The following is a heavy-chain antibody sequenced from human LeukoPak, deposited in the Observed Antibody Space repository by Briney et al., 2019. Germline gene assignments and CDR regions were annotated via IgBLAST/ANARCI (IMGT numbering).Heavy chain of an antibody. CDR1: GASLRSYY. Sequence: PSETLSLTCNVSGASLRSYYWGWIRQSPGKGLEWLGYISDTGKTDYHPSLKSRVTFSLDMSKKQFSLRLTSVTAADHAVFFCLTGYYEPFDNWGQGTLVFVSS. CDR2: ISDTGKT. V-gene: IGHV4-59*01. J-gene: IGHJ4*02. D-gene: IGHD3-3*01. CDR3: LTGYYEPFDN.